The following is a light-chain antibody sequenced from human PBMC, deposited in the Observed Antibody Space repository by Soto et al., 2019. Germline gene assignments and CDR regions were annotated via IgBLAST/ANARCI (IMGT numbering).Light chain of an antibody. CDR1: QSIDSNY. J-gene: IGKJ1*01. V-gene: IGKV3D-20*01. Sequence: EIVLTQSPATLSLSPGERATLSCGASQSIDSNYLAWYQQKPGLAPRLVIFDASSRATGVPDRFSGSGSGTDFTLTISRVEPEDFAVYYCQQYGGSPRTFGQGTKVEIK. CDR2: DAS. CDR3: QQYGGSPRT.